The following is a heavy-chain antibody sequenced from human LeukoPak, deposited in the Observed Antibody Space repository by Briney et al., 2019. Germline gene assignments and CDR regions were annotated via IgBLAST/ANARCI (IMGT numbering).Heavy chain of an antibody. CDR3: ARRWNYGRNYYIDV. V-gene: IGHV4-34*01. D-gene: IGHD1-7*01. Sequence: SETLSLTCAVYGGSFSNYYWSWIRQSPGKGLEWIGEINDSGTINYNPSLMSRVTISVNKSKNQFSLKLSSVTAADTAVYYCARRWNYGRNYYIDVWGKGATVSVSS. CDR2: INDSGTI. J-gene: IGHJ6*03. CDR1: GGSFSNYY.